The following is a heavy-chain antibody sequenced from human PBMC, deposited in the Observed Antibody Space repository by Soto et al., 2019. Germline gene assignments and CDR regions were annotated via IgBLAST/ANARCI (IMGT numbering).Heavy chain of an antibody. J-gene: IGHJ3*01. V-gene: IGHV3-33*05. Sequence: QVQLVESGGGVVQPGRSLRLSCAASGFTFSAYGIHWVRQAPGKGLEWVATISFDSRDKLYVDSMNGRLTISRENSRTTVYLQMDSLRAEDTAVYHCARVCGGDCGKAFEVWGQGTVVAVSP. CDR2: ISFDSRDK. CDR1: GFTFSAYG. CDR3: ARVCGGDCGKAFEV. D-gene: IGHD2-21*02.